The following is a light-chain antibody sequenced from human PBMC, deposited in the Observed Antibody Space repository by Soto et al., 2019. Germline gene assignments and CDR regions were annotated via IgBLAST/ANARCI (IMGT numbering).Light chain of an antibody. CDR3: SSYGGNDWV. CDR2: EVS. CDR1: SSDVGDYNY. Sequence: QSALTQPASVSGSPGQSITISCTGTSSDVGDYNYVSWYQQHPGKAPKLMIYEVSNRPSGVPDRFSGSKSGNTASLTVSGLQAEDEADYHCSSYGGNDWVFGGGTKLTVL. J-gene: IGLJ3*02. V-gene: IGLV2-8*01.